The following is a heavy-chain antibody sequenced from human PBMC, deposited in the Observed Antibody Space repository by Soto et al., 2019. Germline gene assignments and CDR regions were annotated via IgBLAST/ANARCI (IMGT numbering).Heavy chain of an antibody. V-gene: IGHV3-33*01. D-gene: IGHD1-26*01. CDR3: ASSSEPWYSGSYQFDY. Sequence: GGSLRLSCAASGFTFSSYGMHWVRQAPGKGLEWVAVIWYDGSNKYYADSVKGRFTISRDNSKNTLYLQMNSLRAEDTAVYYCASSSEPWYSGSYQFDYWGQGTLVTVSS. CDR2: IWYDGSNK. CDR1: GFTFSSYG. J-gene: IGHJ4*02.